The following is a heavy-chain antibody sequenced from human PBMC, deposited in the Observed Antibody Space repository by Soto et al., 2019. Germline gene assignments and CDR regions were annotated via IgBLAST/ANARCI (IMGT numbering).Heavy chain of an antibody. CDR3: ARGGGPAATEYNWFDP. CDR1: GGSFSGYY. CDR2: INHSGST. J-gene: IGHJ5*02. V-gene: IGHV4-34*01. Sequence: PSETLSLTCAVYGGSFSGYYWSWIRQPPGKGLEWIGEINHSGSTNYNPSLKSRVTISVDTSKNQFSLKLSSVTAADTAVYYCARGGGPAATEYNWFDPWGQGTLVTVSS. D-gene: IGHD2-2*01.